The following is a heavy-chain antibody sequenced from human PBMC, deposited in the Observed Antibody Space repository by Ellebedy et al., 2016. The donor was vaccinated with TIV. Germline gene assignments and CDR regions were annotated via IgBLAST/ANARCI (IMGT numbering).Heavy chain of an antibody. V-gene: IGHV3-9*01. D-gene: IGHD6-19*01. Sequence: PGGSLRLSCTGSGFSFDEYAMHWVRQAPGKGLEWVSGITWNSGFICYADAVKGRCSISRDNDRNSLNLQLNSLRPEDTAIYYCVREESSGWSDYYFASWGQGTLVTVSS. CDR2: ITWNSGFI. CDR3: VREESSGWSDYYFAS. J-gene: IGHJ4*02. CDR1: GFSFDEYA.